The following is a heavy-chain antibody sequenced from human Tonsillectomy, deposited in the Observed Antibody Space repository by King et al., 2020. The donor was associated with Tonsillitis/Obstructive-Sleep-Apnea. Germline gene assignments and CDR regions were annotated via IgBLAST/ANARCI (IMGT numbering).Heavy chain of an antibody. D-gene: IGHD6-13*01. CDR3: AIHGSGIAAADIPRKDNWFDP. Sequence: QLQESGPGLVKPSETLSLTCTVSGGSISSSSYYWGWIRQPPGKGLEWIGIFYYSGSTYYKPSLKSRVTISVDTSKNQFSLKLSSVTAADTAVYYCAIHGSGIAAADIPRKDNWFDPCGQGPLVTVSS. J-gene: IGHJ5*02. CDR1: GGSISSSSYY. V-gene: IGHV4-39*01. CDR2: FYYSGST.